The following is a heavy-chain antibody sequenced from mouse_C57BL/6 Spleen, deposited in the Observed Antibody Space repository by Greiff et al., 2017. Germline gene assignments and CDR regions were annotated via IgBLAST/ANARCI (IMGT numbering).Heavy chain of an antibody. CDR2: IYPGDGDT. V-gene: IGHV1-82*01. J-gene: IGHJ2*01. CDR3: ARESERGSGDY. CDR1: GYAFSSSW. Sequence: QVQLQQSGPELVKPGASVKISCKASGYAFSSSWMNWVKQRPGQGLEWIGRIYPGDGDTNYNGKFKGKATLTADKSSSTAYMQLSSLTSEDSAVYYCARESERGSGDYWGQGTTLTVSS. D-gene: IGHD1-1*01.